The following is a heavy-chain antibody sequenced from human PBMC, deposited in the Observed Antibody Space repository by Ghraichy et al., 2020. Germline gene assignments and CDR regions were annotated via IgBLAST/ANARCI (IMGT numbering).Heavy chain of an antibody. Sequence: GESLNISCAASGFTFSSYWMSWVRQAPGKGLEWVANIKQDGSEKYYVDSVKGRFTISRDNAKNSLYLQMNSLRAEDTAVYYCARDQVAGSSSWYFNSYYYYYGMDVWGQGTTVTVSS. CDR3: ARDQVAGSSSWYFNSYYYYYGMDV. J-gene: IGHJ6*02. CDR2: IKQDGSEK. V-gene: IGHV3-7*04. D-gene: IGHD6-13*01. CDR1: GFTFSSYW.